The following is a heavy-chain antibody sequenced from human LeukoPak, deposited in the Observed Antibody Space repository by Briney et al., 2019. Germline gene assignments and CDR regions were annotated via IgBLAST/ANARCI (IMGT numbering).Heavy chain of an antibody. Sequence: PGGALRLSCAASGFTFSSYSMSWVRQAPGKGLEWVSHISSSGSTIYYADSVKGRFTISRDNAKNSLYLQMNSLRDEDTAVYYCAREVYYYDSSVYSYWGQGTLVIVSS. CDR1: GFTFSSYS. D-gene: IGHD3-22*01. CDR2: ISSSGSTI. CDR3: AREVYYYDSSVYSY. J-gene: IGHJ4*02. V-gene: IGHV3-48*02.